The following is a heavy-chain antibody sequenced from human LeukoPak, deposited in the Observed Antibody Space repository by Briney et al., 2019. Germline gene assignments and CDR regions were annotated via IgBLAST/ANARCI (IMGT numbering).Heavy chain of an antibody. CDR3: ARVDWNYVPRTYWYFDL. V-gene: IGHV1-8*01. CDR1: GYTFTSYD. Sequence: ASVKVSCKASGYTFTSYDINWVRQATGQGLEWMGWMNPNSGNTGYAQKFQGRVTMTRNTSISTAYMELSSLRSEDTAVYYCARVDWNYVPRTYWYFDLWGRGTLVTVSS. D-gene: IGHD1-7*01. CDR2: MNPNSGNT. J-gene: IGHJ2*01.